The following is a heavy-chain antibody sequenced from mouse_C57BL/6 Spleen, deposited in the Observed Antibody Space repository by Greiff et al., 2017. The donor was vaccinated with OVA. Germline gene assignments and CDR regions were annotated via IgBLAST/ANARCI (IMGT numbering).Heavy chain of an antibody. CDR2: INPGSGGT. V-gene: IGHV1-54*01. J-gene: IGHJ4*01. D-gene: IGHD3-2*02. CDR3: GRGSSGYAYAMDY. Sequence: QVHVKQSGAELVRPGTSVKLSCKASGYAFTNYLIEWVKQRTGQGLEWIGVINPGSGGTNYNEKFKGKATLTADKSSSTAYMQLSSLTSDDSAVYFCGRGSSGYAYAMDYWGQGTSVTVSS. CDR1: GYAFTNYL.